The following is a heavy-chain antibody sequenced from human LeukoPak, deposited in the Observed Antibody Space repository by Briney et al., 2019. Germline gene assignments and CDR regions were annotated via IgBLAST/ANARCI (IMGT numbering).Heavy chain of an antibody. Sequence: PSETLSLTCTVSGVSISSYYWSWIRQPPGKGLEWIGYIYYSGSTSYNPSLKSRVTISVGTSKNQFSLKLSSVTAADTAVYYCARVPNSGWYYFDYWGQGTLVTVSS. D-gene: IGHD6-19*01. CDR2: IYYSGST. CDR1: GVSISSYY. J-gene: IGHJ4*02. CDR3: ARVPNSGWYYFDY. V-gene: IGHV4-59*01.